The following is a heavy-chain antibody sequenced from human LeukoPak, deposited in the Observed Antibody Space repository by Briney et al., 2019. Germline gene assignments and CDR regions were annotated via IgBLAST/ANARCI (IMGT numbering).Heavy chain of an antibody. V-gene: IGHV3-23*01. Sequence: SGGSLRLSCAASGFTFSSYSITWVRQAPGKGLEWVSAISGSGGSTYYADSVKGRFTISRDNSKNTLYLQMNSLRAEDTAVYYCAKDKSVVITSLFGYWGQGTLVTVSS. CDR2: ISGSGGST. CDR3: AKDKSVVITSLFGY. J-gene: IGHJ4*02. D-gene: IGHD3-22*01. CDR1: GFTFSSYS.